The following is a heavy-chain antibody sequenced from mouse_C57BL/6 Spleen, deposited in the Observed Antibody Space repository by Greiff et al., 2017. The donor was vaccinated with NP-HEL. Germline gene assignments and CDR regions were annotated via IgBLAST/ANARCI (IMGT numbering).Heavy chain of an antibody. V-gene: IGHV1-69*01. Sequence: QVQLQQPGAELVMPGASVKLSCKASGYTFTSYWMHWVKQRPGQGLEWIGEIDPSDSYTNYNQKFKGKSTLTVDKSSSTAYMQLSSLTSEDSAVYYCAREDTTVVDPFAYWGQGTLVTVSA. CDR3: AREDTTVVDPFAY. J-gene: IGHJ3*01. CDR1: GYTFTSYW. CDR2: IDPSDSYT. D-gene: IGHD1-1*01.